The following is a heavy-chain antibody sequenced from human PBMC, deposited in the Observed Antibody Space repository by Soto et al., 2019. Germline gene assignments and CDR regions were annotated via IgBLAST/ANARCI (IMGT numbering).Heavy chain of an antibody. Sequence: PSETLSLTCTVSGGSISSSSYYWGWIRQPPGKGLEWIGSIYYSGSTYYNPSLKSRVTISVDTSKNQFSLKLSSVTAADTAVYYCARLVGDYGDYGTDYYYYGMDVWGQGTTVTVSS. CDR3: ARLVGDYGDYGTDYYYYGMDV. J-gene: IGHJ6*02. CDR2: IYYSGST. CDR1: GGSISSSSYY. D-gene: IGHD4-17*01. V-gene: IGHV4-39*01.